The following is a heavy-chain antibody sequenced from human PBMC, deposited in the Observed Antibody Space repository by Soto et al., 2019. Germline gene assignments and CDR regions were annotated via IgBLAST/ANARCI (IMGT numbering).Heavy chain of an antibody. CDR2: ISGSGGST. D-gene: IGHD6-19*01. CDR3: AKRGRTGVARDAFGI. Sequence: EVHLLESGGGLVQPGGSLRVSCAASGFTFSSYAMSWVRQAPGKGLEWVSFISGSGGSTYYADSVKGRFTISRDNSKNTVYLQMNSLRAEDTAVYYCAKRGRTGVARDAFGIWGQGTLVTVSS. J-gene: IGHJ3*02. V-gene: IGHV3-23*01. CDR1: GFTFSSYA.